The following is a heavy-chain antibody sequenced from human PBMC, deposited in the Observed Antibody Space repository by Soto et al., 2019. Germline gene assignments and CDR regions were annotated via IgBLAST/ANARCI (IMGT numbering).Heavy chain of an antibody. CDR3: NTPTFWSGVDC. Sequence: PGGSLRLSCAASGFTFRNAWMSWVRQFPGKGLEWVGRIKSKSDNGTADHAAPVTGRFTISRDDSKNMLYLQMNSLKTEDTAVYYCNTPTFWSGVDCWGQGA. J-gene: IGHJ4*02. CDR2: IKSKSDNGTA. V-gene: IGHV3-15*01. D-gene: IGHD3-3*01. CDR1: GFTFRNAW.